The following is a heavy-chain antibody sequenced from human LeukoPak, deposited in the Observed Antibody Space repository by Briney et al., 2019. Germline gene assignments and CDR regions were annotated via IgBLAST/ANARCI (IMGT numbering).Heavy chain of an antibody. CDR2: IDPSDSYT. J-gene: IGHJ4*02. CDR3: AREVAEAGGFDY. CDR1: AYSFTSYW. V-gene: IGHV5-10-1*01. D-gene: IGHD6-19*01. Sequence: GESLKISCKGSAYSFTSYWISWVHQMPGKGLEWMGRIDPSDSYTNNSPSFRGHVTISTDKSISTAYLQWSSLEASDTAIYYCAREVAEAGGFDYWGQGTLVTVSS.